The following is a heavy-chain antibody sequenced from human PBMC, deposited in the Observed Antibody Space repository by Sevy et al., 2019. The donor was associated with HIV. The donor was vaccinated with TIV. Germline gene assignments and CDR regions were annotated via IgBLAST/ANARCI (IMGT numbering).Heavy chain of an antibody. CDR1: GFTFRTYI. V-gene: IGHV1-3*01. J-gene: IGHJ5*02. D-gene: IGHD3-9*01. CDR3: VRSREPAHYDILTGGWFDP. CDR2: IHGGNGNT. Sequence: ASVKVSCKASGFTFRTYIMHWVRQAPGQRPEWMVWIHGGNGNTEYSQKFQGRVTITRDTSASTTYMEVSSLRSEDTAVYYCVRSREPAHYDILTGGWFDPWGQGTLVTVSS.